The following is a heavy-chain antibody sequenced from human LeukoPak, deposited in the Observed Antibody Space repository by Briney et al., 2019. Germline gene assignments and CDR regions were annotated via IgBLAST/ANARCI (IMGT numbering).Heavy chain of an antibody. D-gene: IGHD3-10*01. J-gene: IGHJ5*02. Sequence: ASVKVSCKASGYTFTSYYMHWVRQAPGQGLEWMGIINPSGGSTSYAQKFQGRVTITRDTSASTAYMELSSLRSEDTAVYYCARVGSGSKFDPWGQGTLVTVSS. CDR3: ARVGSGSKFDP. CDR1: GYTFTSYY. CDR2: INPSGGST. V-gene: IGHV1-46*01.